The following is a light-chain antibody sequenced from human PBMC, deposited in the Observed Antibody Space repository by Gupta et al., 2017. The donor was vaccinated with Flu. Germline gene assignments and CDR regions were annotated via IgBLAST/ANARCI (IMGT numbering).Light chain of an antibody. Sequence: SYELTQPPAVSVSLGQMARITCSGEAISMKFSYWYQQKPGHLPVMVIYQDTERPSTVPGRFSGSISGTTVTLTIREVQAEDEADYYCLSADSTGSYWVFGGGTKLTVL. CDR3: LSADSTGSYWV. CDR1: AISMKF. J-gene: IGLJ3*02. V-gene: IGLV3-16*01. CDR2: QDT.